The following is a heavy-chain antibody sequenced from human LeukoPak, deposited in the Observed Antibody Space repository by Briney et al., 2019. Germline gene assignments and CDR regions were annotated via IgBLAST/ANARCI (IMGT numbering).Heavy chain of an antibody. CDR1: GYSISRGYY. V-gene: IGHV4-38-2*02. D-gene: IGHD6-13*01. CDR2: IYHSGST. CDR3: ARVGRLSSSSWYSPFDY. J-gene: IGHJ4*02. Sequence: PSETLSLTCTVSGYSISRGYYWGWIRPPPGKGLEWIGSIYHSGSTYYNPSLKSRLTISVETSKNQVSLKLSPVTAADTAVYYCARVGRLSSSSWYSPFDYWGQGTLVTVSS.